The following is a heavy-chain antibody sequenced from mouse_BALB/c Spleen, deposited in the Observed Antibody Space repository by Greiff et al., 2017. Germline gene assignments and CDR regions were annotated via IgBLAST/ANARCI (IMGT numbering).Heavy chain of an antibody. CDR1: GFTFTSFG. V-gene: IGHV5-17*02. D-gene: IGHD2-3*01. CDR2: ISSGSSTI. CDR3: GRVDDGYWYLDY. J-gene: IGHJ1*01. Sequence: DVHLVESGGGLVQPGGSLTLSCAASGFTFTSFGMHWVRQQPEKELEWFAYISSGSSTIYYADTVKGRFTISRDTPKNTLFLQMSSMKSEDTALYCGGRVDDGYWYLDYGGAGTTVTVSS.